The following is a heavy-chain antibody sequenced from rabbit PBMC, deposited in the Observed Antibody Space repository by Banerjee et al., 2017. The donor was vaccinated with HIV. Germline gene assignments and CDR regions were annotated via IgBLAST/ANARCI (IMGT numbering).Heavy chain of an antibody. CDR2: IYGGSGGSS. J-gene: IGHJ6*01. CDR3: ARSYRGSDGYYMDL. D-gene: IGHD1-1*01. Sequence: QEQLEESGGDLVKPEGSLTLTCTASGFSFSNNCYIYWVRQAPGKGLEWIGCIYGGSGGSSYYATWAKGRFTISKTSSTTVTLQMTSLTAADTATYFCARSYRGSDGYYMDLWGPGTLVTVS. CDR1: GFSFSNNCY. V-gene: IGHV1S45*01.